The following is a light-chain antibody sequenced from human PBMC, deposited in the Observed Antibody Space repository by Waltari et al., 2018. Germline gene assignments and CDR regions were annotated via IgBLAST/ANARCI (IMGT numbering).Light chain of an antibody. V-gene: IGKV3-20*01. CDR2: GAS. Sequence: EIVLTQSPGTLSLSPGERATLSCRASQSVGWSLAWYQQKPGRAPRLLIYGASSRATGIPNRFRASGSVTGFRLSISGLEPEDFAVYYLQHYVRLPVTFGRGTKVEIK. CDR1: QSVGWS. J-gene: IGKJ1*01. CDR3: QHYVRLPVT.